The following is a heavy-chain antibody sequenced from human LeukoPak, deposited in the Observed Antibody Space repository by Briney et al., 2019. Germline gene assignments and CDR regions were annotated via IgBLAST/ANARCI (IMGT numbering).Heavy chain of an antibody. Sequence: SETLSLTCAVYGGSFSGYYWSWIRQPPGKGLEWIGEINHSGSTNYNPSLKSRVTISVDTSKNQFSLKLSSVTAADTAVYYCARNSVYYYGSGSYYIPAPFDYWGQGTLVTVSS. J-gene: IGHJ4*02. CDR1: GGSFSGYY. V-gene: IGHV4-34*01. D-gene: IGHD3-10*01. CDR2: INHSGST. CDR3: ARNSVYYYGSGSYYIPAPFDY.